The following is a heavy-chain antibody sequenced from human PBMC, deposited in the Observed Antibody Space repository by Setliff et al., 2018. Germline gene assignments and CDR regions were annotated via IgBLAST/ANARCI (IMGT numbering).Heavy chain of an antibody. Sequence: SETLSLTCVVYGGSFSGYQWSWIRQSPGKGLEWIGEINHSGSTNYNPSLKSRVSMSVEKSKNQFSLKLTSVTAADTAVYYCARAQVVFAISAPVWYFELWGRGTQVTVSS. V-gene: IGHV4-34*01. D-gene: IGHD2-21*01. CDR1: GGSFSGYQ. CDR3: ARAQVVFAISAPVWYFEL. J-gene: IGHJ2*01. CDR2: INHSGST.